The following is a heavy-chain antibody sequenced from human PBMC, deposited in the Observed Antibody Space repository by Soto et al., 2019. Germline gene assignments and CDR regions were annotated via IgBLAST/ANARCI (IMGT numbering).Heavy chain of an antibody. Sequence: PVESLKISFKGSGYSLTSYSLGWVRQMPGKGLEWMGIIYPGDSDTRYSPSFQGQVTISADKSISTAYLQWSSLKASDTAMYYCTRSGYELYYFDYWGQGFPVTV. CDR3: TRSGYELYYFDY. CDR1: GYSLTSYS. J-gene: IGHJ4*02. V-gene: IGHV5-51*01. CDR2: IYPGDSDT. D-gene: IGHD5-12*01.